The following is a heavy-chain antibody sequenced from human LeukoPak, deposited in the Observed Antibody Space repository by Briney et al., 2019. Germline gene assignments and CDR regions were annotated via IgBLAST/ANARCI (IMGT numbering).Heavy chain of an antibody. CDR1: GFTFDDYA. CDR2: ISWNSGSI. CDR3: AKSRDNYAFDY. V-gene: IGHV3-9*01. D-gene: IGHD4-11*01. J-gene: IGHJ4*02. Sequence: PGGSLRLSCAASGFTFDDYAMHWVRQAPGKGLEWVSGISWNSGSIGYADSVKGRFTISRDNAKNSLYLQMNSLRAEDTALYYCAKSRDNYAFDYWGQGTLVTVSS.